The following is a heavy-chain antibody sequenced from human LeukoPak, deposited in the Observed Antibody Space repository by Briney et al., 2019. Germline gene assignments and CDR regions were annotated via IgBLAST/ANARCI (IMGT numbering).Heavy chain of an antibody. V-gene: IGHV3-74*01. CDR1: GFSFSTYW. Sequence: GGSLRLSCAASGFSFSTYWMHWVRQVPGKGPVWVSRIKSDGSSTSYADSVKGRFTISRDNANNTLYLQMNSLRAEDTAVYYCARGGFNWGFWYFDLWGRGTLVTVSS. CDR2: IKSDGSST. CDR3: ARGGFNWGFWYFDL. D-gene: IGHD7-27*01. J-gene: IGHJ2*01.